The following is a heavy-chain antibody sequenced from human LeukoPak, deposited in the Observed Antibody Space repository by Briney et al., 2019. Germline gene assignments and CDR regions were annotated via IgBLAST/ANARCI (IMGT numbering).Heavy chain of an antibody. V-gene: IGHV4-38-2*01. Sequence: SETLSLTCAVSGYSISSGYYWGWIRQPPGKGLEWIGSIYHSGSTYYNPSLKIRVTISVDTSTNQFSLKLSSVTAADTAVYYCARLVYAMDSFDYWGQGTLVTVSS. D-gene: IGHD2-8*01. J-gene: IGHJ4*02. CDR2: IYHSGST. CDR1: GYSISSGYY. CDR3: ARLVYAMDSFDY.